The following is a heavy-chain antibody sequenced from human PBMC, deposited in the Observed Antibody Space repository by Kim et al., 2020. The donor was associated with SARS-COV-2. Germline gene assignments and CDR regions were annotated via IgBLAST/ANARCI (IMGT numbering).Heavy chain of an antibody. CDR3: ATVVFYYDAGYFKN. CDR1: GYTVTYSY. V-gene: IGHV3-66*01. CDR2: IYSGGNT. D-gene: IGHD3-22*01. J-gene: IGHJ1*01. Sequence: GGSLRLSCAASGYTVTYSYMGWVRQAPGKGLEWVSFIYSGGNTIYADSVKGRLIISRDHSKNTLYLQMNSLRAEDTAVYYCATVVFYYDAGYFKNWGQCTLVLVSS.